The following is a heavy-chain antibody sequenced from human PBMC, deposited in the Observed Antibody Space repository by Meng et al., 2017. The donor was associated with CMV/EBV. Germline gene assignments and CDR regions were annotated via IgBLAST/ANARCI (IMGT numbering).Heavy chain of an antibody. Sequence: SQTLSLTFAVYGGSFSGYYWSWIRQPPGKGLEWIGEINHSGSTNYNPSLKSRVTISVDTSKNQFSLKLSSVTAADTAVYYCARLGYSSSWYQFDYWGQGTLVTVSS. CDR3: ARLGYSSSWYQFDY. D-gene: IGHD6-13*01. CDR1: GGSFSGYY. CDR2: INHSGST. J-gene: IGHJ4*02. V-gene: IGHV4-34*01.